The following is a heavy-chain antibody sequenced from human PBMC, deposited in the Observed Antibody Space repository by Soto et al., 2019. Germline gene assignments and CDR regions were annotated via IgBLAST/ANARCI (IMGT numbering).Heavy chain of an antibody. Sequence: PGESLKISCKGSGYSFTSYWIGWVRQMPGKGLKWMGIIYPGDSDTRYSPSFQGQVTISADKSISTAYLQWSSLKASDTAMYYFARLPLRYCSGGSCYSPYWFDAWGKGTLVTVSS. CDR2: IYPGDSDT. V-gene: IGHV5-51*01. D-gene: IGHD2-15*01. CDR1: GYSFTSYW. J-gene: IGHJ5*02. CDR3: ARLPLRYCSGGSCYSPYWFDA.